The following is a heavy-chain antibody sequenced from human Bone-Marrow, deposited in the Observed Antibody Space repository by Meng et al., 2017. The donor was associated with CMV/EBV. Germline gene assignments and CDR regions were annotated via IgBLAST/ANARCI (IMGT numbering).Heavy chain of an antibody. Sequence: ASVKVSCKASGYTFTGYYMHWVRQAPGQGLEWMGWINPNSGGTNYAQKFQGRVTMTRDTSISTAYMELSRLRSDDTAVYYCARDGSYYDILTGYLYYFDYWGQGKLVTVSS. J-gene: IGHJ4*02. V-gene: IGHV1-2*02. D-gene: IGHD3-9*01. CDR2: INPNSGGT. CDR1: GYTFTGYY. CDR3: ARDGSYYDILTGYLYYFDY.